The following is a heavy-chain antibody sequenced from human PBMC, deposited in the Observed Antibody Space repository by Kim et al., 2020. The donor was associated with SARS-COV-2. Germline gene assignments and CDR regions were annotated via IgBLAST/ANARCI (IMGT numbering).Heavy chain of an antibody. CDR3: ARGGLSSGWYG. J-gene: IGHJ4*02. V-gene: IGHV4-59*01. Sequence: SETLSLICTVSGGSISSYYWSWIRQPPGKGLEWIGYIYYSGSTNYNPSFKSRLTISVDTSKNQFSLKLSSVTAADTAVYYCARGGLSSGWYGWGQGTLV. D-gene: IGHD6-19*01. CDR2: IYYSGST. CDR1: GGSISSYY.